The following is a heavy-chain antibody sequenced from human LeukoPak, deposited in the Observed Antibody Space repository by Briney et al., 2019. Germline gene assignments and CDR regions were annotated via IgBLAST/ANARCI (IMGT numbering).Heavy chain of an antibody. J-gene: IGHJ4*02. V-gene: IGHV3-23*01. CDR3: ARPSINDYGDFGY. CDR1: GFTFSSYA. D-gene: IGHD4-17*01. Sequence: PGGSLRLSCAASGFTFSSYAMSWVRQAPGKGLEWVSTISGSGGSTYYADSVKGRFTISRDNAENSLYLQMNSLRAEDTAVYYCARPSINDYGDFGYWGQGTLVTVSS. CDR2: ISGSGGST.